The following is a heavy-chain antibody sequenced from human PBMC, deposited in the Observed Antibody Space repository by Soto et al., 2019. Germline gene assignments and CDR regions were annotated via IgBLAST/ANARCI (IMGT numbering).Heavy chain of an antibody. J-gene: IGHJ6*02. D-gene: IGHD3-10*01. Sequence: KISCQGSGYSFANYWIAWVRQMPGKGLEWVGVIYPGDSDTRYSPSFRGQVTISADKSISHVYLQWSSLKASDTAMYYCARNRLRQYYYGMDVWGQGTTVTVSS. V-gene: IGHV5-51*01. CDR3: ARNRLRQYYYGMDV. CDR1: GYSFANYW. CDR2: IYPGDSDT.